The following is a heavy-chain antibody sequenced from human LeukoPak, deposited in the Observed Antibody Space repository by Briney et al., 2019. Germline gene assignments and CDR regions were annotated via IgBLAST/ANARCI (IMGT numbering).Heavy chain of an antibody. CDR2: ISGSGGST. V-gene: IGHV3-23*01. CDR1: GFTFSSYA. D-gene: IGHD6-19*01. Sequence: GGSLRLSCAASGFTFSSYAMSWVRQAPGKGLEWVSAISGSGGSTYYADSVKGRFTISRDNSKNTLYLQMNSLRAEDTAVYYCAKDFIGSLAVAGTGVFDYWGQGTLVTVSS. CDR3: AKDFIGSLAVAGTGVFDY. J-gene: IGHJ4*02.